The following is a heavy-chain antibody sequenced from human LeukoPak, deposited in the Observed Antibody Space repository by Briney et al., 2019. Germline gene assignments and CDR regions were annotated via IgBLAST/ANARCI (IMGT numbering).Heavy chain of an antibody. J-gene: IGHJ6*04. D-gene: IGHD3-3*01. CDR2: IKHDGSER. CDR3: ARDEGGGGYYQMDV. CDR1: EFSFSTYW. Sequence: GGSLRLSCVASEFSFSTYWMTWVRQAPGKGLEWVANIKHDGSERNYVDSVKGRFTISRDNAKDSLYLQMNRLRVEDTAVYYCARDEGGGGYYQMDVWGKGTTVTVSS. V-gene: IGHV3-7*01.